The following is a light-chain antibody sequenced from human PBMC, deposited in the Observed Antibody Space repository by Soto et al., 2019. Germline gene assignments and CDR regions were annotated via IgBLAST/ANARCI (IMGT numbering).Light chain of an antibody. V-gene: IGLV2-11*01. Sequence: QSALTQPRSVSGSPGQSVTISCTETSSDFGGYDYVSWYQQHPGKAPKLLIYDVNKRPSGVPDRFSGSKSGNTASLTISGVQAEDEADYYCCSYAGKSTYTWVFGGGTKLTVL. CDR1: SSDFGGYDY. CDR2: DVN. J-gene: IGLJ3*02. CDR3: CSYAGKSTYTWV.